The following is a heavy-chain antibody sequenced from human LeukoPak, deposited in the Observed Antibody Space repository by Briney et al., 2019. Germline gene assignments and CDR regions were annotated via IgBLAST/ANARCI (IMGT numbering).Heavy chain of an antibody. D-gene: IGHD5-18*01. V-gene: IGHV3-11*01. Sequence: GGSLRLSCAASGFTFSDYYMSWIRQAPGKGLEWVSYISSSGSTIYYADSVKGRFTTSRDNAKNSLYLQMNSLRAEDTAVYYCASQFYSYGSRNLGHWGQGTLVTVSS. J-gene: IGHJ4*02. CDR1: GFTFSDYY. CDR2: ISSSGSTI. CDR3: ASQFYSYGSRNLGH.